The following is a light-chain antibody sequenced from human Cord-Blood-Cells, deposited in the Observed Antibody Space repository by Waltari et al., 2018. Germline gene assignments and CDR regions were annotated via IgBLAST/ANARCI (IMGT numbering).Light chain of an antibody. Sequence: EIVLTQSPGTLSLSPGERALLSCRASQSVSSSYLAWYQQKPGQAPRLLIYGASSRATGIPDRFSGSGSGTDFTLTISRLEPEDFAVYYCQQYGSSPRTFGQGTKVEIK. J-gene: IGKJ1*01. V-gene: IGKV3-20*01. CDR2: GAS. CDR1: QSVSSSY. CDR3: QQYGSSPRT.